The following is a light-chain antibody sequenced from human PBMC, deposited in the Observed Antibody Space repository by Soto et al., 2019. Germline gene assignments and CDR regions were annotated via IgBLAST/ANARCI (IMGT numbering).Light chain of an antibody. CDR1: ASNIGAGYD. Sequence: QSVLTQPPAVSGAPGQRVTISCTRSASNIGAGYDVHWYRQLPGAAPKLLIYGNNNRPSGVPDRFSGSKSGTSASLAITGLQAEDEAVYYCQSFDTRLTGSRVFGGGTKLTVL. V-gene: IGLV1-40*01. CDR3: QSFDTRLTGSRV. CDR2: GNN. J-gene: IGLJ3*02.